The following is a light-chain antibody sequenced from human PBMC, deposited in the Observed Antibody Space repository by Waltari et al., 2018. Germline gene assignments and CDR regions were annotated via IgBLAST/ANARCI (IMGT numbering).Light chain of an antibody. V-gene: IGKV1-5*03. Sequence: DLQTTQSPSALSASTGDRVTITCRASQSIDIWLAWYQQKPGKPPKNLIYKSSILQSGVPSRFSGSGSGTEFTLTIANLQPDDSAVYYCQQYDYYRTFGQGTKVEV. J-gene: IGKJ1*01. CDR1: QSIDIW. CDR3: QQYDYYRT. CDR2: KSS.